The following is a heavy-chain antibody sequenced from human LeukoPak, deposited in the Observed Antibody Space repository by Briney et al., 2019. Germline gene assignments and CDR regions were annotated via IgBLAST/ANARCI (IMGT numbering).Heavy chain of an antibody. CDR2: ISGDGGST. V-gene: IGHV3-43*02. CDR1: GFTFDDYA. CDR3: AKDSYSYGHDRYGMDV. J-gene: IGHJ6*02. D-gene: IGHD5-18*01. Sequence: GGSLRLSCAASGFTFDDYAMHWVRQAPGKGLEWVSLISGDGGSTYYADSVKGGFTISRDNSKNSLYLQMNSLRTEDTALYYCAKDSYSYGHDRYGMDVWGQGTTVTVSS.